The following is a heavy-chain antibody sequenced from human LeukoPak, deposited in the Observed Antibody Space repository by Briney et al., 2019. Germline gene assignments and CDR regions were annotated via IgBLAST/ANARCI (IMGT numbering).Heavy chain of an antibody. J-gene: IGHJ4*02. V-gene: IGHV3-30*18. CDR3: ANYGDYQYFDY. CDR1: GFTVSSNY. CDR2: ISYDGTNK. D-gene: IGHD4-17*01. Sequence: GGSLRLSCAASGFTVSSNYMSWVRQAPGKGLEWVAVISYDGTNKYYADSVKGRFTISRDNSKNTLYLQMNSLKTDDTAVYYCANYGDYQYFDYWGQGTPVTVSS.